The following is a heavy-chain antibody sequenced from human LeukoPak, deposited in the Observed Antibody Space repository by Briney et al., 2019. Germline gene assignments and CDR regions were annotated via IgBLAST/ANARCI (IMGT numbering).Heavy chain of an antibody. CDR1: GFTFSIYS. CDR2: ITYDGYYK. D-gene: IGHD3-10*01. Sequence: GGCRRLSCAASGFTFSIYSMNWVRQAPGKGLEWVALITYDGYYKYYSDSVKGRFTISSDTSKNTLYLQMNSLRAEDTAVYYCARDLSPVVRASPMGYWGQGTLVTVSS. V-gene: IGHV3-30*03. J-gene: IGHJ4*02. CDR3: ARDLSPVVRASPMGY.